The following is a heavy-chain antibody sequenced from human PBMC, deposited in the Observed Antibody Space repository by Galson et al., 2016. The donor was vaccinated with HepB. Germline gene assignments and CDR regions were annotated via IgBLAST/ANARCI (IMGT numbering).Heavy chain of an antibody. CDR1: GFTFSHSA. V-gene: IGHV3-23*01. CDR2: ISGNGGET. D-gene: IGHD2-21*01. J-gene: IGHJ5*02. Sequence: SLRLSCAASGFTFSHSALTWIRKAPGKGLEWVSTISGNGGETFYADSVRGRFTISRDNSWNTLSLQMNSLRAEDTALYYCAKGGHYSPFDPWGQGTLVTVSS. CDR3: AKGGHYSPFDP.